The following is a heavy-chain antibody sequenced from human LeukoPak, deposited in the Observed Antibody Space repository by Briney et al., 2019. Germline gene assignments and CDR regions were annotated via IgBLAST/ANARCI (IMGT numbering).Heavy chain of an antibody. Sequence: PLETPSHTCAVHGGSPSGYYWSWVPQPPRKGLECVGEINHSGSTNYNPSLKSRATISVDTSKNHFTLKLSSVTAADRAVYYCARAPGRRYFDYWGQGTLVTVSS. CDR3: ARAPGRRYFDY. V-gene: IGHV4-34*01. CDR2: INHSGST. CDR1: GGSPSGYY. J-gene: IGHJ4*02.